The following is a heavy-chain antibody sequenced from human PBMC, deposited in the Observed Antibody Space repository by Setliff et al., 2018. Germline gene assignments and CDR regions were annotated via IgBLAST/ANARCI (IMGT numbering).Heavy chain of an antibody. CDR1: GYTFTDYH. J-gene: IGHJ4*02. D-gene: IGHD2-2*01. V-gene: IGHV1-2*02. Sequence: ASVKVSCKASGYTFTDYHMHWVRQAPGQGLEWMGWVNPNTGVTRYAQKFQGRVSMTRDTSISTVYLELSKLTSDDTAVVYCARGRIGSTWTGDYWGQGTLVTVSS. CDR3: ARGRIGSTWTGDY. CDR2: VNPNTGVT.